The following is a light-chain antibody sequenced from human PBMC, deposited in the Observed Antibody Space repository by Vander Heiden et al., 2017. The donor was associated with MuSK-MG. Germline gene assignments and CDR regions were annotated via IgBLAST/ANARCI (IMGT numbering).Light chain of an antibody. Sequence: QSALTQPASVSGSLGQSITISCSGSSNDVGGYNYVSWYQQRPGKAHKLLIYDVTKRPSGIANRFSGSKSGTTASLTISGLQAEDEGIYYCNSDTDDTTWVFGGGTKVAVL. CDR1: SNDVGGYNY. CDR2: DVT. J-gene: IGLJ2*01. V-gene: IGLV2-14*03. CDR3: NSDTDDTTWV.